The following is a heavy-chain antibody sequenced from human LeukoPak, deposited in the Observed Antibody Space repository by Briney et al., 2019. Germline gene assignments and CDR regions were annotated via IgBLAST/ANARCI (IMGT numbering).Heavy chain of an antibody. CDR3: ARSIIGTRSKFDY. CDR2: IYYSGST. D-gene: IGHD1/OR15-1a*01. J-gene: IGHJ4*02. Sequence: PSETLSLTCTVSGGSINSYYWSWIRQPPGKGLEWIGYIYYSGSTKYNPSLKSRVTISVDTSKNHFSLKLSSVTAADTAVYSCARSIIGTRSKFDYWGQGTLVTVSS. V-gene: IGHV4-59*08. CDR1: GGSINSYY.